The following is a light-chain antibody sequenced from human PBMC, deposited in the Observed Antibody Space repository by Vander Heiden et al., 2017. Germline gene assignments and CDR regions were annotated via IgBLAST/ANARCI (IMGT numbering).Light chain of an antibody. CDR3: QQYCNSPFA. V-gene: IGKV3-20*01. Sequence: EIVLTQSPGTLSLSPGERATLSCRASQSVSSSYLAWYQQKPGQAPRLLIYGASNRVTGIPDRFSGSGSGTDFTLTISSLEPEDFAVYYCQQYCNSPFAFGHGTKMDIK. J-gene: IGKJ3*01. CDR2: GAS. CDR1: QSVSSSY.